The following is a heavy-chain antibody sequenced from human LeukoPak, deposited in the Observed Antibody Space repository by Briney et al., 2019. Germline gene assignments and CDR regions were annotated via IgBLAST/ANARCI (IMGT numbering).Heavy chain of an antibody. CDR1: GFTFSNYG. CDR3: AKTWVY. D-gene: IGHD3-16*01. Sequence: GGSLRLSCAASGFTFSNYGIHWVRQAPGKGLEWVTFIRSDGVNKNYGDSVKGRFTISRDNSKNTLYLQMNSLRAEDTAVYYCAKTWVYWGQGTLVTVSS. V-gene: IGHV3-30*02. CDR2: IRSDGVNK. J-gene: IGHJ4*02.